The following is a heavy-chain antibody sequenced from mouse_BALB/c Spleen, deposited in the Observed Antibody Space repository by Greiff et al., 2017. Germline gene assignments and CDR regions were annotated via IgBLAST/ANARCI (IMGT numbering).Heavy chain of an antibody. CDR2: INPSNGRT. Sequence: QVQLQQPGAELVKPGASVKLSCKASGYTFTSYWMHWVKQRPGQGLEWIGEINPSNGRTNYNEKFKSKATLTVDKSSSTVYMQLSSLTSEDSAVYYWARTVVATDWYFDVWGQGTTLTVAS. CDR3: ARTVVATDWYFDV. D-gene: IGHD1-1*01. J-gene: IGHJ2*01. CDR1: GYTFTSYW. V-gene: IGHV1S81*02.